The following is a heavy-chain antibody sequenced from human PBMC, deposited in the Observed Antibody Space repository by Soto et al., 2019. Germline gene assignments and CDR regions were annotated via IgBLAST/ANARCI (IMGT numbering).Heavy chain of an antibody. J-gene: IGHJ5*02. D-gene: IGHD5-12*01. CDR2: INPSGGST. CDR1: GYTFTSYY. V-gene: IGHV1-46*01. Sequence: QVQLVQSGAEVKKPGASVKVSCKASGYTFTSYYMHWVRQAPGQGLEWMGIINPSGGSTSYAQKFQGRVTMTRDTSTSTVYMELSSLSSEDTAVYYCARDQRDGYNKLNWFDPWGQGTLVTVSS. CDR3: ARDQRDGYNKLNWFDP.